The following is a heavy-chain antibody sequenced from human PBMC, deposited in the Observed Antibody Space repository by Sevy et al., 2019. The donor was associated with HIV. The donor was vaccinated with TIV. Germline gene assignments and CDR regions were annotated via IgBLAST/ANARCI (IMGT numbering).Heavy chain of an antibody. CDR2: ISTFNGDT. Sequence: ASVMVSCKASGYTFTTYGVTWVRQAPGQGLQWMGWISTFNGDTNSAQKLQGRVTMTTDTSTSTAYMELRSLRSDDTAVYYCARAYCSGGRCYSLAYWGQGTLVTVSS. D-gene: IGHD2-15*01. CDR1: GYTFTTYG. V-gene: IGHV1-18*01. CDR3: ARAYCSGGRCYSLAY. J-gene: IGHJ4*02.